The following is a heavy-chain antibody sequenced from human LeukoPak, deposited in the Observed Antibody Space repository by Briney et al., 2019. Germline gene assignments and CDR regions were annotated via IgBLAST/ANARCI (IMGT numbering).Heavy chain of an antibody. D-gene: IGHD6-6*01. Sequence: PSETLSLTCTVSGGSISSTSYYWGWIRQPPGKGLEWIGSIYYSGSTSYNPSRRSRVTISVDTSKDQFSLKLSSVAAADTAVYYCATSQYSTSPEGYYYYYMDVWGKGPRSPSP. CDR3: ATSQYSTSPEGYYYYYMDV. CDR2: IYYSGST. J-gene: IGHJ6*03. CDR1: GGSISSTSYY. V-gene: IGHV4-39*01.